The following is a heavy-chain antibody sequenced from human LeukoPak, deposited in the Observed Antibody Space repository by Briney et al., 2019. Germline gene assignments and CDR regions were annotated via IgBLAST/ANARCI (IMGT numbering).Heavy chain of an antibody. J-gene: IGHJ4*02. CDR1: GFIFSSYE. Sequence: GGSLRLSCAASGFIFSSYEMNWVRQAPGKGLEWVSYISSRGSTIYYADSVKGRFSISRDNAKNPVYLQMNSLRSEDTAVYYCARGPSRHHNTGGQGTLLTVSS. CDR2: ISSRGSTI. V-gene: IGHV3-48*03. CDR3: ARGPSRHHNT. D-gene: IGHD1-14*01.